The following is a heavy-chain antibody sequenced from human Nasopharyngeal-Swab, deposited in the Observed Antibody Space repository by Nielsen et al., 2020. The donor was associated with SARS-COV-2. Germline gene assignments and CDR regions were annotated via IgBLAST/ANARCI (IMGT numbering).Heavy chain of an antibody. J-gene: IGHJ4*02. D-gene: IGHD3-3*01. Sequence: VRQAPGKGLEWVSPISSSSSYIYYADSVKGRFTISRDNAKNSLYLQMNSLRAEDTAVYYCARAQNVLRFLEWTQPFDYWGQGTLVTVSS. CDR2: ISSSSSYI. CDR3: ARAQNVLRFLEWTQPFDY. V-gene: IGHV3-21*01.